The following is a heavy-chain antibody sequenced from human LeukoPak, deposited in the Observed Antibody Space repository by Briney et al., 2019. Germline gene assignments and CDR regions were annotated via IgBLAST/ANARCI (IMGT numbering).Heavy chain of an antibody. D-gene: IGHD3-22*01. Sequence: GASVKVSCMASGYTFTGYYMHWVRQAPGQGLEWMGWINPNSGGTNYAQKFQGRVTMTRDTSISTAYMELSRLRSDDTAVYYCARGDTMIVVVITTSKGGAFDIWGQGTMVTVSS. CDR1: GYTFTGYY. V-gene: IGHV1-2*02. CDR2: INPNSGGT. J-gene: IGHJ3*02. CDR3: ARGDTMIVVVITTSKGGAFDI.